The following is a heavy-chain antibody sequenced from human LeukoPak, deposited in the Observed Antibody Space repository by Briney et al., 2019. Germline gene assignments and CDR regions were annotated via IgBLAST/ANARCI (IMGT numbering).Heavy chain of an antibody. Sequence: SETLSLTCTVSGGSISSYYWSWIRQPAGKGLGWIGRIYTSGSTNYNPSLKSRVTMSVDTSKNQFSLKLSSMTAADTAVYYCARVQLERAGDWFDPWGQGTLVTVSS. J-gene: IGHJ5*02. V-gene: IGHV4-4*07. CDR2: IYTSGST. D-gene: IGHD1-1*01. CDR1: GGSISSYY. CDR3: ARVQLERAGDWFDP.